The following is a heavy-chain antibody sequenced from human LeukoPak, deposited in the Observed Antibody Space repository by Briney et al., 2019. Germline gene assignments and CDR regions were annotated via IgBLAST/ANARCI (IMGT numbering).Heavy chain of an antibody. CDR1: GYSISSGYY. V-gene: IGHV4-4*07. J-gene: IGHJ3*02. CDR3: ARDRPFEAFDI. Sequence: SETLSLTCTVSGYSISSGYYWSWIRQPAGKGLEWIGRIYTSGSTNYNPSLKSRVTMSVDTSKNQFSLKLSSVTAADTAVYYCARDRPFEAFDIWGQGTMVTVSS. CDR2: IYTSGST.